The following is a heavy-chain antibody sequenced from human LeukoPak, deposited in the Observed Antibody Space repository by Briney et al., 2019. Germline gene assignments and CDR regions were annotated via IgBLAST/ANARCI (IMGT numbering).Heavy chain of an antibody. J-gene: IGHJ3*02. CDR1: GFTFSSYE. D-gene: IGHD1-1*01. Sequence: PGGSLRLSCAASGFTFSSYEMNWVRQAPGKGLEWVSYISSSGSTIYYADSVKGRFTISRDNAKNSLYLQMNSLRAEDTAVYYCARGGTEGAFDIWGQGTMVTVSS. V-gene: IGHV3-48*03. CDR2: ISSSGSTI. CDR3: ARGGTEGAFDI.